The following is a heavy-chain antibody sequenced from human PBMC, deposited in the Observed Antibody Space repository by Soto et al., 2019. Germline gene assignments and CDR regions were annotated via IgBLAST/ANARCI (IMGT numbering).Heavy chain of an antibody. CDR1: GYTFTRSG. D-gene: IGHD2-2*01. CDR2: ISTYNGDA. Sequence: ASVKVSCKASGYTFTRSGISWVRQAPGQGLEWMGRISTYNGDANYAQTFQGRVTMTTDTSTSTVHMELSSLRSDDTAVYYCAREGPLYAPTPAWGQGTLVTVSS. CDR3: AREGPLYAPTPA. J-gene: IGHJ4*02. V-gene: IGHV1-18*01.